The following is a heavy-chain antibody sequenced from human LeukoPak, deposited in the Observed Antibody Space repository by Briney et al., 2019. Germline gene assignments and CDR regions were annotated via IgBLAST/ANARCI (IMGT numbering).Heavy chain of an antibody. CDR3: ARIAAAGHDAFDI. V-gene: IGHV1-69*13. CDR1: GGTFSSYA. D-gene: IGHD6-13*01. Sequence: SVNVSCKASGGTFSSYAISWVRQAPGQGLEWMGGIIPIFGTANYAQKFQGRVTITADESTSTAYMELSSLRSEDTAVYYCARIAAAGHDAFDIWGQGTMVTVSS. J-gene: IGHJ3*02. CDR2: IIPIFGTA.